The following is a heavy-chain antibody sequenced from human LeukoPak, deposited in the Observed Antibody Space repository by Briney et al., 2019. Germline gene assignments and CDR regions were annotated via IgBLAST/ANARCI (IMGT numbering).Heavy chain of an antibody. CDR3: ARCIFGVVLNVTNWFDP. J-gene: IGHJ5*02. V-gene: IGHV1-18*01. Sequence: ASVKVSCKASGYTFTSYGISWVRQAPGQGREWMGWISAYNGNTKYAQKLQGRVTMTTDKSTSTAYLELRSLRSDDTAVYYCARCIFGVVLNVTNWFDPWGQGTLVTVSS. D-gene: IGHD3-3*01. CDR1: GYTFTSYG. CDR2: ISAYNGNT.